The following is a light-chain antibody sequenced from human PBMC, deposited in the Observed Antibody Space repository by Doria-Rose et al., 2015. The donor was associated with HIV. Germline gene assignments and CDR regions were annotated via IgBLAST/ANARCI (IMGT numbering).Light chain of an antibody. CDR1: QTVSSN. V-gene: IGKV3-15*01. CDR2: GAS. J-gene: IGKJ1*01. CDR3: QQYNNWPRT. Sequence: EIVMTQSPATLSVSPGERATLSCRASQTVSSNLAWYQQKPGQAPRLLIYGASTRTTNIPARFSGSGSGTEFTLTISSMQSEDFAAYYCQQYNNWPRTFGQGAKVEIK.